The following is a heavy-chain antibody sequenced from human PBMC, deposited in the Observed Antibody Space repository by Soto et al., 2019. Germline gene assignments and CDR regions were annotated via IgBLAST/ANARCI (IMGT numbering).Heavy chain of an antibody. CDR2: INAGNGNT. CDR1: GYTFTSYA. Sequence: ASVKVSCKASGYTFTSYAMHWVRQAPGQRLEWMGWINAGNGNTKYSQKFQGRVTITRDTSASTAYMELSSLRSEDTAVYYCARPSKREGDWLSSSFDYWGQGTLVTVSS. V-gene: IGHV1-3*01. J-gene: IGHJ4*02. CDR3: ARPSKREGDWLSSSFDY. D-gene: IGHD3-9*01.